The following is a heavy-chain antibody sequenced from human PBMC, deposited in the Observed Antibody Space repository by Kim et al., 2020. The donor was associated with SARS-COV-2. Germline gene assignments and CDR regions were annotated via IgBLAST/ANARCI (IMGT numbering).Heavy chain of an antibody. J-gene: IGHJ4*02. V-gene: IGHV3-74*01. Sequence: GGSLRLSCAASGFTFSNYWMHWVRQAPGKGLVWVSHIKTDGSSTDYADSVRGRFTISRDNAKNTLYLQMNSLRDEDTAVYYCTRDPVEATPSDHWGQGTLVTVSS. CDR1: GFTFSNYW. CDR2: IKTDGSST. D-gene: IGHD1-26*01. CDR3: TRDPVEATPSDH.